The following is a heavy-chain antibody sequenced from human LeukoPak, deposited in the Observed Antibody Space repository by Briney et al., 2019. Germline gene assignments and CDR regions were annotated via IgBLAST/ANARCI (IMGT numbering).Heavy chain of an antibody. D-gene: IGHD6-19*01. V-gene: IGHV4-61*02. CDR2: IYTSGST. J-gene: IGHJ4*02. Sequence: SETLSLTCTVSGGSISSGSYYWSWIRQPAGKGLEWIGRIYTSGSTNYNPSLKSRVTISVDTSKNQFSLKLSSVTAADTAVYYCAREVGWYVRYFDYWGQGTLVTVSS. CDR3: AREVGWYVRYFDY. CDR1: GGSISSGSYY.